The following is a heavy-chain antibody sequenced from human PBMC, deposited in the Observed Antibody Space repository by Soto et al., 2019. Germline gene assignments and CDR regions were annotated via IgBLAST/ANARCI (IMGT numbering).Heavy chain of an antibody. CDR3: ARHQRFGYSDDGMDV. D-gene: IGHD2-15*01. J-gene: IGHJ6*02. CDR1: GYSFTSYW. V-gene: IGHV5-10-1*01. Sequence: PGESLKISCKGSGYSFTSYWISWVRQMPGKGLEWMGRIDPSDSYTNYSPSFQGHVTISADKSISTAYLQWSSLKASDTAMYYCARHQRFGYSDDGMDVWGQGTTVTVSS. CDR2: IDPSDSYT.